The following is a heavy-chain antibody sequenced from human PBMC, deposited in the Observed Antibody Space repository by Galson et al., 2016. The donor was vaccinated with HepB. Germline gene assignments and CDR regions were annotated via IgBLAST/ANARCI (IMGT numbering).Heavy chain of an antibody. CDR2: IDCSGST. V-gene: IGHV4-31*03. CDR1: GGSISSGGYY. CDR3: ATSETGLQYSDS. J-gene: IGHJ4*02. Sequence: TLSLTCTVSGGSISSGGYYWSWIRQHPGKGLEWIGYIDCSGSTYYNPSLESRVTISVDTSKNQLSLKLNSVTAADTAVYYCATSETGLQYSDSRGQGSLVTVSS.